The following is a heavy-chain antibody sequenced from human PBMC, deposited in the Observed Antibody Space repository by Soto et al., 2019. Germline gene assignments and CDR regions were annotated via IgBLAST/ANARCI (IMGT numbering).Heavy chain of an antibody. V-gene: IGHV3-23*01. D-gene: IGHD3-22*01. Sequence: GGSLRLSCAASGFTFMNYAMSWVRQAPGKGLEWVSSITGSGATTYYADSVKGRFTISRDNSNNTLYLHMNSLRADDTAVYYCAKAPYYRDSSGLGYFERWGQGTLVTVSS. J-gene: IGHJ4*02. CDR3: AKAPYYRDSSGLGYFER. CDR2: ITGSGATT. CDR1: GFTFMNYA.